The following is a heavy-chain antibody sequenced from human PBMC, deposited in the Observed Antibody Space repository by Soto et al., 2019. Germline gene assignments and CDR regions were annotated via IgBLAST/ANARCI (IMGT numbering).Heavy chain of an antibody. J-gene: IGHJ6*03. D-gene: IGHD6-13*01. Sequence: GGSLRLSCAASGFTFSSYAMSWVRQAPGKGLEWVSAISGSGGSTYYADSVKGRVSMATDTATNTAYMELRSLTFDDTAVYYCARGAASGYSYFYYMDVWGQGTTVTVSS. CDR1: GFTFSSYA. CDR2: ISGSGGST. V-gene: IGHV3-23*01. CDR3: ARGAASGYSYFYYMDV.